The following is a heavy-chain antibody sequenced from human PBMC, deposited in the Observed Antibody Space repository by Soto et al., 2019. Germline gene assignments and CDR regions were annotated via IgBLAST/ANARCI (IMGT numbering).Heavy chain of an antibody. CDR1: GGSFSDYY. CDR3: AGNPYYYDFAFDI. Sequence: PSETLSLTCAVYGGSFSDYYWTWIRQPPGKGLEWIGEINHSGNTNYNPSLKSRVIMSVDPSNNQLSLKLTSVTAADTALYYCAGNPYYYDFAFDIWGQGTMVTV. V-gene: IGHV4-34*01. J-gene: IGHJ3*02. CDR2: INHSGNT. D-gene: IGHD3-22*01.